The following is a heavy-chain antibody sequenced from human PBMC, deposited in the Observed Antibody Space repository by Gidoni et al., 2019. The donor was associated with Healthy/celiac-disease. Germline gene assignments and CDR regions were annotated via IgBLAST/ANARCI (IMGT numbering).Heavy chain of an antibody. J-gene: IGHJ5*02. Sequence: EVQLVESGGGLVKPGGSLRLSCAASGFTFSSYSRNWVRQDPGKGLEWVSSISSSSSYIYYADSVKGRFTISRDNAKNSLYLQMNSLRAEDTAVYYCARARAMVRGVTPLGWFDPWGQGTLVTVSS. CDR3: ARARAMVRGVTPLGWFDP. CDR2: ISSSSSYI. D-gene: IGHD3-10*01. V-gene: IGHV3-21*01. CDR1: GFTFSSYS.